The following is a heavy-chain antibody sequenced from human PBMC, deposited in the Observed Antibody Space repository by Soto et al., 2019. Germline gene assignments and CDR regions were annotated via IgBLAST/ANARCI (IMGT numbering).Heavy chain of an antibody. CDR1: GFTFSSYA. CDR2: ISGSGGST. Sequence: GGSLRLSCAASGFTFSSYAMIWVRQAPGKGLEWVSAISGSGGSTYYADSVKGRFTTSRDNSKNTLYLQMNGLRAEDTAVYYCAKDLITMIVVARNAFDIWGQGTTVTVSS. D-gene: IGHD3-22*01. CDR3: AKDLITMIVVARNAFDI. V-gene: IGHV3-23*01. J-gene: IGHJ3*02.